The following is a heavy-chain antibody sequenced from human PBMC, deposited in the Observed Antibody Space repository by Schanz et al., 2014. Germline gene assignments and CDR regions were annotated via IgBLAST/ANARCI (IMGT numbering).Heavy chain of an antibody. D-gene: IGHD3-22*01. V-gene: IGHV3-23*04. Sequence: EVQLVESGGGLVQPGRSLRLSCAGSGFSFSDYGMHWVRQAPGKGLEWVAGISGSGGSTDYADSVKGRFIIPRDNSKNTLYLQMNSLRAEDTAVYYCAKIRYDSSGYYLPYYGMDVWGQGTTVIVSS. CDR2: ISGSGGST. CDR3: AKIRYDSSGYYLPYYGMDV. CDR1: GFSFSDYG. J-gene: IGHJ6*02.